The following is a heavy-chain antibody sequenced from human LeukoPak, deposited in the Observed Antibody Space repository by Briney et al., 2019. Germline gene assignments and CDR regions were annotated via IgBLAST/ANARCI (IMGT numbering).Heavy chain of an antibody. J-gene: IGHJ4*02. CDR3: ARLIDCSSTSCYPLDY. D-gene: IGHD2-2*01. CDR2: IYPGDSDT. Sequence: GESLKISCKGSGYSFTNYWIGWVRQMPGKGLEWMGIIYPGDSDTGYSPSFQGQVTISADKSISTAYLQWSSLKASDTAMYYCARLIDCSSTSCYPLDYWGQGTLVTVSS. V-gene: IGHV5-51*01. CDR1: GYSFTNYW.